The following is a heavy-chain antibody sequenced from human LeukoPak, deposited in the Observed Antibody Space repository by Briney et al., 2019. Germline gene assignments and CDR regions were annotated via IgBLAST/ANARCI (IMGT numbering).Heavy chain of an antibody. Sequence: SETLSLTCGVSGGSISGYYWSWIRQSPGKGLEWIGNIYYSGSSNNNPSLNNYNPSLKSRVTISVDTSKNQFSLKLTSVTAADTAVYFCARDGWYSINWGQGTLVTVSS. V-gene: IGHV4-59*01. CDR3: ARDGWYSIN. J-gene: IGHJ4*02. CDR2: IYYSGSSNNNPSLN. CDR1: GGSISGYY. D-gene: IGHD6-19*01.